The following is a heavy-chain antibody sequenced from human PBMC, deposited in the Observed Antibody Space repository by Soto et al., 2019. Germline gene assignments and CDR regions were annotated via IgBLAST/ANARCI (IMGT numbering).Heavy chain of an antibody. D-gene: IGHD5-12*01. CDR2: TYYRSKWYN. Sequence: SQTLSLTCAISGDSVSSNSAAWNWIRQSPSRGLEWLGRTYYRSKWYNDYAVSVKSRITINPDTSKNQFSLQLNSVTPEDTAVYYCARDGLVATHDKYHNFDYWGQGTLVTVSS. CDR1: GDSVSSNSAA. V-gene: IGHV6-1*01. CDR3: ARDGLVATHDKYHNFDY. J-gene: IGHJ4*02.